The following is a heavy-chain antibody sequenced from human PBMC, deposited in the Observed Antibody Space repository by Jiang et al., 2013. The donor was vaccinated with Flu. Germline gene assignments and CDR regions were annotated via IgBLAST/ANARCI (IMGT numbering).Heavy chain of an antibody. CDR3: ARSSIAAAHEAFDI. J-gene: IGHJ3*02. Sequence: GSGLVKPSQTLSLTCTVSGGSIGSGGYYWSWIRQHPGKGLEWIGYIYYSGSTYYNPSLKSRVTISVDTSKNQFSLKLSSVTAADTAVYYCARSSIAAAHEAFDIWGQGTMVTVSS. CDR2: IYYSGST. D-gene: IGHD6-13*01. V-gene: IGHV4-31*03. CDR1: GGSIGSGGYY.